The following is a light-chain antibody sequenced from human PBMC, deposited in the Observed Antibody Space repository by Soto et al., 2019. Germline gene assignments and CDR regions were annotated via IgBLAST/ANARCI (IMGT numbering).Light chain of an antibody. Sequence: QSVLTQPPSVSAAPGQKVTVSCSGSTSNIGNNYVSWYQQLPGMAPKLLLYDDNKRPSGTPDRFSGSRSGTSATLDITGLRTGDEADYYCCSSAPSRTVVFGTGTKVTVL. J-gene: IGLJ1*01. CDR2: DDN. CDR3: CSSAPSRTVV. CDR1: TSNIGNNY. V-gene: IGLV1-51*01.